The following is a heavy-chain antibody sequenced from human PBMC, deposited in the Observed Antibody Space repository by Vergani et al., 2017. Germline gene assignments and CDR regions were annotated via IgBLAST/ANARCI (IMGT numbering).Heavy chain of an antibody. V-gene: IGHV4-34*01. Sequence: QVQLQQWGAGLLKPSETLSLTCAVYGGSFSGYYWSWIRQPPGKGLEWIGYIYYSGSTYYNPSLKSRVTISVDTSKNQFSLKLSSVAAADTAVYYCAKAAADWWFDPWGQGTLVTVSS. D-gene: IGHD6-13*01. CDR3: AKAAADWWFDP. CDR1: GGSFSGYY. J-gene: IGHJ5*02. CDR2: IYYSGST.